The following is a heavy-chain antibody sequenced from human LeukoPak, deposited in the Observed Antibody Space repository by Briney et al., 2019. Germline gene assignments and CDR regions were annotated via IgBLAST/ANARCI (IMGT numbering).Heavy chain of an antibody. CDR1: VFTFSSCG. D-gene: IGHD6-13*01. CDR2: ISGSGGST. Sequence: PGGSLRLSYAGSVFTFSSCGMSWVRQAPGKGLEWISAISGSGGSTYYADSVKGRFTISRDNSKNTLYLQMNSLRAEDTAVYYCAKDLIAAAGTGYWGQGTLVTVSS. V-gene: IGHV3-23*01. J-gene: IGHJ4*02. CDR3: AKDLIAAAGTGY.